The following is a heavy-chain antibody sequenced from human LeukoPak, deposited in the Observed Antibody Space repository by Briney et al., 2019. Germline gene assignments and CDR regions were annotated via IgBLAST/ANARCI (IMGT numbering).Heavy chain of an antibody. CDR2: IGTSNNYI. CDR1: GFTFSSYE. D-gene: IGHD5-18*01. Sequence: GGSLRLSCAASGFTFSSYEMNWVRQAPGKGLEWVSSIGTSNNYIYYADSLKGRFTISRDNARNSLYLQMNSLSAEDTAVYYCARRASTERGHSYGLDHWGQGALVTVSS. V-gene: IGHV3-21*01. CDR3: ARRASTERGHSYGLDH. J-gene: IGHJ4*02.